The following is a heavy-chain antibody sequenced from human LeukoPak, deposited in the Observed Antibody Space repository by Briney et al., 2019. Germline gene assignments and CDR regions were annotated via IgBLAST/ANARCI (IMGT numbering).Heavy chain of an antibody. D-gene: IGHD3-10*01. CDR1: GGSISSYY. Sequence: SETLSLTCTVSGGSISSYYWSWIRQPAGKGLEWIGRIYTSGSTNYNPTLKSRVTMSVDTSKNQFSLKLSSVTAADTAVFYCGRSTLRGAFDYWGQGTLVTVSS. CDR2: IYTSGST. V-gene: IGHV4-4*07. CDR3: GRSTLRGAFDY. J-gene: IGHJ4*02.